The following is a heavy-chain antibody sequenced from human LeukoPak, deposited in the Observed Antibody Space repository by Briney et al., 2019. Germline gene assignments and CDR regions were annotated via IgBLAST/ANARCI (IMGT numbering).Heavy chain of an antibody. V-gene: IGHV4-34*01. CDR1: GGSFSGYY. Sequence: PSETLSLTCAIYGGSFSGYYWSWIRQPPGKGLEWIGEINHSGSTNYNPSLKSRVTISVDTSKNQFSLKLSSVTAAHTAVYYCARGRKNYYDSSGYYFDYWGRGTLVTVSS. CDR2: INHSGST. D-gene: IGHD3-22*01. CDR3: ARGRKNYYDSSGYYFDY. J-gene: IGHJ4*02.